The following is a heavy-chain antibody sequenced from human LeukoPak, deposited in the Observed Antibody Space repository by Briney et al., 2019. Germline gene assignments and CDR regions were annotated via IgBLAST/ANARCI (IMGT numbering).Heavy chain of an antibody. V-gene: IGHV1-2*02. D-gene: IGHD2-2*01. CDR2: INPSSGGT. Sequence: ASVKVSCKASGYTFTGYYMHWVRQAPGQGLEWMGWINPSSGGTNYAQKFQGRVTITADKSTSTAYMELSSLRSEDTAVYYCARDIVVVPAASGMDVWGQGTTVTVSS. J-gene: IGHJ6*02. CDR1: GYTFTGYY. CDR3: ARDIVVVPAASGMDV.